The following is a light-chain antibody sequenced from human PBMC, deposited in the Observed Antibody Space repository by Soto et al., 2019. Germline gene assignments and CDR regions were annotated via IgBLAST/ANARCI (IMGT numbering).Light chain of an antibody. V-gene: IGKV3-20*01. CDR2: SAS. J-gene: IGKJ1*01. CDR3: QQHQTYST. Sequence: EIVLTQSPGTLSLSPGERATLSCRASQSVSSSYLAWYQQKPGQAPRLLIFSASSRATGIPDRFRGSGSGTEFTLTISSLQPDDFATYYCQQHQTYSTFGQGTKVDIK. CDR1: QSVSSSY.